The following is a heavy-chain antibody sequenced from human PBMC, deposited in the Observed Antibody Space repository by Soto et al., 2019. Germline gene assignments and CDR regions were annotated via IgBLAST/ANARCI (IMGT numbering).Heavy chain of an antibody. CDR1: GYTFTSYD. Sequence: GASVKVSCKASGYTFTSYDINWVRQATGQGLEWMGWMNPHSGNTGYAQKFQGRVTMTRNTSISTAYMELSSRRSEDTAVDYCARQYYDFWSGYPALGYWGQGTLVTVYS. CDR3: ARQYYDFWSGYPALGY. V-gene: IGHV1-8*01. J-gene: IGHJ4*02. D-gene: IGHD3-3*01. CDR2: MNPHSGNT.